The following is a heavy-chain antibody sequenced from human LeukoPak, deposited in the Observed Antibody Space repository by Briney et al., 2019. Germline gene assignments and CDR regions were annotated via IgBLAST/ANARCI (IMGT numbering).Heavy chain of an antibody. CDR3: ARALNRFLVHPYYFDY. J-gene: IGHJ4*02. CDR1: GYTFTSYA. CDR2: INPNSGDT. D-gene: IGHD1-26*01. Sequence: ASVKVSCKASGYTFTSYAMHWVRQAPGQRLEWMGWINPNSGDTNYAQKFQGWVTMTRDTSISTAYMELSRLRSDDTAVYYCARALNRFLVHPYYFDYWGQGTLVTVSS. V-gene: IGHV1-2*04.